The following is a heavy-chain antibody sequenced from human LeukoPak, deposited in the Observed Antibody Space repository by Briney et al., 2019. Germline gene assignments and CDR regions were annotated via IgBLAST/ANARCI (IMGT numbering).Heavy chain of an antibody. CDR3: AGAEPRGIIWYPY. V-gene: IGHV4-39*07. CDR2: IYYSGST. D-gene: IGHD6-13*01. Sequence: SETLSLTCTVSGGSISSSSYYWGWIRQPPGKGLEWIGSIYYSGSTYYNPSLKSRVTISVDTSKNQFSLKLSSVTAADTAVYYCAGAEPRGIIWYPYWGQGTLVTVSS. J-gene: IGHJ4*02. CDR1: GGSISSSSYY.